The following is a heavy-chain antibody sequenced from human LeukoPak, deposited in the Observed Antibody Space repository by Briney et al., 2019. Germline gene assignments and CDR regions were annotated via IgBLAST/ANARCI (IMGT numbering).Heavy chain of an antibody. CDR1: GGSFSGYY. CDR3: ARGPNVVATITRDWYFDL. CDR2: INHSGST. D-gene: IGHD5-12*01. V-gene: IGHV4-34*01. J-gene: IGHJ2*01. Sequence: SETLSLTCAVSGGSFSGYYWSWIRQPPGKGLEWIGEINHSGSTNYNPSLKSRVTISVDTSKNQFSLKLSSVTAADTAVYYCARGPNVVATITRDWYFDLWGRGTLVTVSS.